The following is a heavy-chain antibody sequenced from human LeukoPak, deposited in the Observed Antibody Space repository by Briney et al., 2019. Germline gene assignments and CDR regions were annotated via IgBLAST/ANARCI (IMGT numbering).Heavy chain of an antibody. D-gene: IGHD6-19*01. V-gene: IGHV3-23*01. CDR2: ISGSGGST. Sequence: PGGSLRLSCVASGFTSSSYAMSWVRQAPGKGLEWVSAISGSGGSTYYADSVKGRFTISRDNSKNTLYLQMNSLRAEDTAVYYCAKVSSSGRAFDIWGQGTMVTVSS. CDR3: AKVSSSGRAFDI. CDR1: GFTSSSYA. J-gene: IGHJ3*02.